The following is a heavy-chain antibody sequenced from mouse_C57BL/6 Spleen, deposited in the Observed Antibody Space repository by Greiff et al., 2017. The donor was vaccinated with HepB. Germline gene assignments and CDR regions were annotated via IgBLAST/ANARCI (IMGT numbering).Heavy chain of an antibody. CDR2: FHPYNDDT. D-gene: IGHD1-1*01. CDR3: ARGKISPNYYGSSYYFDY. J-gene: IGHJ2*01. V-gene: IGHV1-47*01. CDR1: GYTFTTYP. Sequence: QVQLQQSGAELVKPGASVKMSCKASGYTFTTYPIEWMKQNHGKSLEWIGNFHPYNDDTKYNEKFKGKATLTVEKSSSTVYLERSRLTSDDSAVYYCARGKISPNYYGSSYYFDYWGQGTTLTVSS.